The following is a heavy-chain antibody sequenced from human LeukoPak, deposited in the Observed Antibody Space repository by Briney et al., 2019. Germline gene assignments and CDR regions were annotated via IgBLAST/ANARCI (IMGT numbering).Heavy chain of an antibody. CDR3: ASDRFSSGDF. J-gene: IGHJ4*02. CDR1: GFSFSNYC. D-gene: IGHD6-19*01. CDR2: IKQGGSQK. V-gene: IGHV3-7*01. Sequence: GGSLRLSCVASGFSFSNYCMSWVRQAPGKGLEWVANIKQGGSQKNYVDSVKGRFTISRDNAKNSLYLQMNSLRAEDTAVYYCASDRFSSGDFWGQGTLVAVSS.